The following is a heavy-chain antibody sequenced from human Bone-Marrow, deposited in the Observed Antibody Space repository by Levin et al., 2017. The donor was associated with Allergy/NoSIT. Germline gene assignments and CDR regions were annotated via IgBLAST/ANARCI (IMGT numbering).Heavy chain of an antibody. CDR3: TMGNGYSSSWFHNMDV. D-gene: IGHD6-13*01. CDR2: ISWNSDNI. J-gene: IGHJ6*02. V-gene: IGHV3-9*01. CDR1: GFSFDEFA. Sequence: GGSLRLSCAASGFSFDEFAMHWVRQAPGKGLEWVSGISWNSDNIAYADSVKGRFTISRDNAKNSLFLQMNSLRAEDTALYYCTMGNGYSSSWFHNMDVWGQGTTVTVSS.